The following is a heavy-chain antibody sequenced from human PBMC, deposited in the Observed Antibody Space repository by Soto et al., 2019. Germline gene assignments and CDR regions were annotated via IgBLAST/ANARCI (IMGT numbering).Heavy chain of an antibody. CDR2: ISAYNGNT. J-gene: IGHJ6*02. D-gene: IGHD4-4*01. CDR3: GRAGGYSNYDYYGMDV. Sequence: GASVKVSCKASGYTFTSYCISWLRQAPGQGLKMMVWISAYNGNTNYAQKLQGRVTMTTDTSTSTAYMELRSLRSDDTAVYYCGRAGGYSNYDYYGMDVWGQGTTVTVSS. CDR1: GYTFTSYC. V-gene: IGHV1-18*01.